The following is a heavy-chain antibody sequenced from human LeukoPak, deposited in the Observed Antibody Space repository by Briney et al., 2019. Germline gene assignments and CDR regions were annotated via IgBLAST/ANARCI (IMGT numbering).Heavy chain of an antibody. V-gene: IGHV3-23*01. D-gene: IGHD3-22*01. CDR3: AKGTADYYDSSGYYRQEYFQH. CDR2: ISGSGGST. J-gene: IGHJ1*01. CDR1: GFTFSSYG. Sequence: GGTLRLSCAASGFTFSSYGMSWVRQAPGKGLEWVSAISGSGGSTYYADSVKGRFTISRDNSKNTLYLQMNSLRAEDTAVYYCAKGTADYYDSSGYYRQEYFQHWGQGTLVTVSS.